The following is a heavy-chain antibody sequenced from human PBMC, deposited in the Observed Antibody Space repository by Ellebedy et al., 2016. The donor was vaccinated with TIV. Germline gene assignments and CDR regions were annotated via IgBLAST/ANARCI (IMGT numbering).Heavy chain of an antibody. V-gene: IGHV1-8*02. CDR2: INPNSGNT. CDR3: ASLCSSTSCYEWFDP. CDR1: GYTFTGYY. D-gene: IGHD2-2*01. J-gene: IGHJ5*02. Sequence: ASVKVSXXASGYTFTGYYMHWVRQAPGQGLEWMGWINPNSGNTGYAQKFQGRVTMTRNTSISTAYMELSSLRSEDTAVYYCASLCSSTSCYEWFDPWGQGTLVTVSS.